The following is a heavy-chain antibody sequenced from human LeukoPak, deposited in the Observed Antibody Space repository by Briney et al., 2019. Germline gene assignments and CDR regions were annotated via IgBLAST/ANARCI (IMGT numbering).Heavy chain of an antibody. V-gene: IGHV3-7*04. Sequence: QPGGSLRLSCAASGVMFPSYWMTWVRQAPGKGLEWVANIKQDGSEKYYVDSVKGRFTISRDNAKNSVYLQRNSLRAEDTAVYHCARRHHFGFLDSWGQGSLVTVSS. J-gene: IGHJ4*02. CDR2: IKQDGSEK. D-gene: IGHD3-10*01. CDR1: GVMFPSYW. CDR3: ARRHHFGFLDS.